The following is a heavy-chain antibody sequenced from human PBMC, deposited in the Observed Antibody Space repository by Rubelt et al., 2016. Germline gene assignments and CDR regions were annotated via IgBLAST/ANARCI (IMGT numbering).Heavy chain of an antibody. CDR2: INHSGSI. D-gene: IGHD6-6*01. Sequence: QVQLQESGPGLVKPSETLSLTCTVSGGSISSYYWSWIRQPPGKGLEWIGKINHSGSINYNPSPRGRVTISVAPSKNQCSLNRSLVTAADTAVYYCATFRGIAARPTPGYWGQGTLVTVSS. CDR1: GGSISSYY. CDR3: ATFRGIAARPTPGY. V-gene: IGHV4-59*04. J-gene: IGHJ4*02.